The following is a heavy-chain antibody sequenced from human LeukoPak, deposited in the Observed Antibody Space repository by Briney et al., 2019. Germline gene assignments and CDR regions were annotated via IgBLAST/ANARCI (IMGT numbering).Heavy chain of an antibody. J-gene: IGHJ5*02. CDR2: IDANSGDT. D-gene: IGHD2-15*01. V-gene: IGHV1-2*02. Sequence: ASVKVSCKPSGYTFTAYYIHWVRQAPGQGLEWMGWIDANSGDTKYAQKFQGRITISRDTSIGTAYLELSSLISDDTAVYYCASEAFCAGGRCYLQRVSSWGPGTLVTVSS. CDR1: GYTFTAYY. CDR3: ASEAFCAGGRCYLQRVSS.